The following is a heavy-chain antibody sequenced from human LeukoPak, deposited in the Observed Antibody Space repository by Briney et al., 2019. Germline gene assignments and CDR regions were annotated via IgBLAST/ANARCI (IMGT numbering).Heavy chain of an antibody. V-gene: IGHV1-69*13. CDR3: ASRGYSYALDY. J-gene: IGHJ4*02. CDR1: GGTFSSYA. Sequence: ASVKVSCKASGGTFSSYAISWVRQAPGQGLEWMGGIIPIFGTANYAQKFQGRVTITADESTSTAYMELSSLRSEDTAVYYCASRGYSYALDYWGQGTLVTVSS. CDR2: IIPIFGTA. D-gene: IGHD5-18*01.